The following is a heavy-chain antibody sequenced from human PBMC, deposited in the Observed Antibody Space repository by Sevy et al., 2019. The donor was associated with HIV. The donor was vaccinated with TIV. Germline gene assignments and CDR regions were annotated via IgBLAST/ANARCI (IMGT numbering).Heavy chain of an antibody. Sequence: GGSLRLSCAASGFAFSTYAMNWVRQAPGKGLEWVSSISCSGRSTYYADSVEGRFTISRDNSKNTLYLQMNSLRADDTVVYYCAKGYCSGGSCPRDYYNYGLDVWGQGTTVTVSS. CDR1: GFAFSTYA. D-gene: IGHD2-15*01. CDR3: AKGYCSGGSCPRDYYNYGLDV. CDR2: ISCSGRST. V-gene: IGHV3-23*01. J-gene: IGHJ6*02.